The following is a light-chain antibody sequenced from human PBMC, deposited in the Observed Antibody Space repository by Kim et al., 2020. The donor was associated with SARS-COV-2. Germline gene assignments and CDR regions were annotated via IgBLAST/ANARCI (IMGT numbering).Light chain of an antibody. J-gene: IGKJ4*01. V-gene: IGKV1-5*03. CDR2: KTS. CDR1: ESISSW. Sequence: ASVGERVTIACRSSESISSWLALYQQKSGKAPKLLIYKTSDLERGVPSSFSGSGSGTDFTLTISSLQPDDFGTYYCQQYDGYPLTFGGGTKVDIK. CDR3: QQYDGYPLT.